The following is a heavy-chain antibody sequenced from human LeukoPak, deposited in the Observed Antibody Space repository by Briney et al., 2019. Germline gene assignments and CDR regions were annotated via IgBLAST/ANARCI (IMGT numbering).Heavy chain of an antibody. D-gene: IGHD3-22*01. CDR2: IYTSGST. CDR1: GGSISSYY. J-gene: IGHJ5*02. V-gene: IGHV4-4*07. Sequence: SETLSLTCTVSGGSISSYYWSWIRQPAGKGLEWIGRIYTSGSTNYNPSLKSRVTVSVDTSKNQFSLKLSSVTAADTAVYYCARDPPPHDSSGYWPWGQGTLVTVSS. CDR3: ARDPPPHDSSGYWP.